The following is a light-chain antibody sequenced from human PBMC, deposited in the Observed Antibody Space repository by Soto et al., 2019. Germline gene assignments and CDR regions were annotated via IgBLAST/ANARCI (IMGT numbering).Light chain of an antibody. J-gene: IGKJ5*01. Sequence: IQLTQSPSSLSASVGDRVTITCRASQGISSDLAWYQQKPGKAPNLLIYDASTLQSGVPSRFSGSGSGTDFTLTISSLQPEDFASYYCQQLNSYPITVGQGTRLEIK. CDR3: QQLNSYPIT. CDR2: DAS. V-gene: IGKV1-9*01. CDR1: QGISSD.